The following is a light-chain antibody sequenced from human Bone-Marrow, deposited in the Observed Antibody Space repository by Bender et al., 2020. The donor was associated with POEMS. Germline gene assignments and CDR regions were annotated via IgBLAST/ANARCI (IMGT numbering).Light chain of an antibody. J-gene: IGLJ2*01. Sequence: QSALTQPASVSGSPGQSITISCTGTSIDVGAYNYVSWYQQFPGKAPRLIMSEVNKRHSGVSSRFSGSKSGNTASLTISGLQAEDEATYYCCSYAGSSTLLVFGGGTKLTVL. CDR1: SIDVGAYNY. V-gene: IGLV2-23*02. CDR2: EVN. CDR3: CSYAGSSTLLV.